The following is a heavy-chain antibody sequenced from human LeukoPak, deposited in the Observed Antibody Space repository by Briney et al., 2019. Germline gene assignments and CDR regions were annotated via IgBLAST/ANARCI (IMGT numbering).Heavy chain of an antibody. CDR3: AKSSSGYTDALDI. V-gene: IGHV3-23*01. CDR1: GLTFRNYA. D-gene: IGHD3-22*01. J-gene: IGHJ3*02. Sequence: GGSLRLSCAASGLTFRNYAMTWVRQAPGKGLDWVSVISGSGVSTYYADSVKGRFTISRDNSKNTLYLQMNSLRAEDTAVYYCAKSSSGYTDALDIWGQGTMVTVSS. CDR2: ISGSGVST.